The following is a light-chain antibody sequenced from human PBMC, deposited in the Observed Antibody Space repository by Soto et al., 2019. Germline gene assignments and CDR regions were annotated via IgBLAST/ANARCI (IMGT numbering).Light chain of an antibody. Sequence: EVVLTQSPATLSLSPGERATLSCRANQSVSANYLAWYQQKPGQAPRLLIYGASSRATAIPDRFSGSGSGTDFTLTISRLVPEDFAVFYCHQYGSSPFTFGPGTKVDIK. CDR1: QSVSANY. V-gene: IGKV3-20*01. J-gene: IGKJ3*01. CDR3: HQYGSSPFT. CDR2: GAS.